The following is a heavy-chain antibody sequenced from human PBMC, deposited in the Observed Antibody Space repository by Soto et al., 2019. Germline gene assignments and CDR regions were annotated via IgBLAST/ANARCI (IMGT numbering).Heavy chain of an antibody. J-gene: IGHJ3*02. CDR3: AKDRSGWYDAFDI. CDR2: ISGSGGST. Sequence: EVQLLESGGGLVQPGGSLRLSCAASGFTFSSYAMSWVRQAPGKGLEWVSAISGSGGSTYYADSVKGRFTISRDNSKNTLYPQMNSLRAEDTAVYYCAKDRSGWYDAFDIWGQGTMVTVSS. CDR1: GFTFSSYA. V-gene: IGHV3-23*01. D-gene: IGHD6-19*01.